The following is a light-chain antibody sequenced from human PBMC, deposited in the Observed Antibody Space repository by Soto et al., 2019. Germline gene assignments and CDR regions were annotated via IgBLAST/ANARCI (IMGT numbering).Light chain of an antibody. CDR2: DVS. J-gene: IGLJ3*02. CDR3: SSYTSSNTYVL. CDR1: SSDVGGYNY. Sequence: QSALTQPASVSGSPGQTITISCTGTSSDVGGYNYVSWYQQHPGKAPKLMIYDVSSRPSGVSNRFSGSKSDNTASLTISGLQAEDEADYYCSSYTSSNTYVLLGGGTKVTV. V-gene: IGLV2-14*01.